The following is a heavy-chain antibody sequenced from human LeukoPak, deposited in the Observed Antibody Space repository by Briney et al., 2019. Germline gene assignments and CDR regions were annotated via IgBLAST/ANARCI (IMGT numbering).Heavy chain of an antibody. Sequence: ASVKVSCKASGYTFTGYYMHWVRQAPGQGLEWMGWINPNSGGTKYAQKFQGRVTMTRDTSISTAYMELSRLRSADTAVYYCARAEDIVLVPAADNWFDPWGQGTLVTVSS. J-gene: IGHJ5*02. V-gene: IGHV1-2*02. CDR3: ARAEDIVLVPAADNWFDP. CDR1: GYTFTGYY. CDR2: INPNSGGT. D-gene: IGHD2-2*01.